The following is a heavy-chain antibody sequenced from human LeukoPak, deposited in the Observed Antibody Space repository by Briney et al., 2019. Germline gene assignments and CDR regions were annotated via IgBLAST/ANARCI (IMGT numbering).Heavy chain of an antibody. CDR3: ARRGSLGEDYFDY. V-gene: IGHV3-48*02. D-gene: IGHD3-16*01. Sequence: GGSLRLSCAASGFTFSTYSMNWVRQAPGKGLEWVSYISSIGTTIYYADSVRGRFTISRDNAKNSLSLQMNSLRDEDTAVYYCARRGSLGEDYFDYWGQGTLVTVSS. CDR2: ISSIGTTI. J-gene: IGHJ4*02. CDR1: GFTFSTYS.